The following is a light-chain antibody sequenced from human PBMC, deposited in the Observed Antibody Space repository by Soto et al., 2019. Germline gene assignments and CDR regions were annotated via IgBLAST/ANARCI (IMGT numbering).Light chain of an antibody. CDR3: QQYGSSPPWT. J-gene: IGKJ1*01. CDR1: QSVSSSY. Sequence: EIVLTQSPGTLSLSPGERATLSCRASQSVSSSYLAWYQQKPGQAPRLLIYGASSRATGIPDRFSGSGSGLDFPLTISRLEPEDFALYYCQQYGSSPPWTFGQGTKVEIK. V-gene: IGKV3-20*01. CDR2: GAS.